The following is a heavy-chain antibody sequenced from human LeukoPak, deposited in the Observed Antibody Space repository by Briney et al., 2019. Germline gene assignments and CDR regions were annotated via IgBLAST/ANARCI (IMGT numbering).Heavy chain of an antibody. V-gene: IGHV3-7*05. CDR3: ATSYSDTSACKD. D-gene: IGHD3-22*01. J-gene: IGHJ4*02. Sequence: GGSLRLSCAASGFXFSDYWITWVRQAPGKGLEWMAHIQRDGRETYYVDSVKGRFTISRDNAKNSLYLQMTCLRAEDTAVYYCATSYSDTSACKDWGQGTLVTVSA. CDR2: IQRDGRET. CDR1: GFXFSDYW.